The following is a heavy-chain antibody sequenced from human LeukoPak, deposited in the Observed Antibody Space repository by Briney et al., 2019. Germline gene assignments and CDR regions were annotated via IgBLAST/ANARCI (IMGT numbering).Heavy chain of an antibody. V-gene: IGHV4-59*01. CDR3: ARVFAPDAFDI. Sequence: SETLSLTCTVSGGSISSYYWSWIRQPPGKGPEWIGYIYYSRSTNYNPSLKSRVTISVDTSKNQFSLKLSSVTAADTAVYYCARVFAPDAFDIWGQGTMVTVSS. J-gene: IGHJ3*02. CDR1: GGSISSYY. CDR2: IYYSRST.